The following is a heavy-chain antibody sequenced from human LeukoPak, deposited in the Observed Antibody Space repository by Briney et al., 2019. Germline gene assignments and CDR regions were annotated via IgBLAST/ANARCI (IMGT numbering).Heavy chain of an antibody. CDR2: IYFGDSHT. CDR3: ATSAGSSSSWEFDY. Sequence: GESLKISCKGSGNRFTSYWIGWVRQLPGKGLEWMGIIYFGDSHTRYSPSFQGQVTISADKSISTAYLQWSSLKASDTAIYYCATSAGSSSSWEFDYWGQGTLVTVSS. J-gene: IGHJ4*02. CDR1: GNRFTSYW. D-gene: IGHD6-13*01. V-gene: IGHV5-51*01.